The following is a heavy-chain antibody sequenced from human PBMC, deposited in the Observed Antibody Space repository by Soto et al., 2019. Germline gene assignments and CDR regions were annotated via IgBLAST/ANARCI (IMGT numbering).Heavy chain of an antibody. CDR1: GFTVSSNY. V-gene: IGHV3-53*01. CDR3: AREVGGYYGGAFDI. D-gene: IGHD3-22*01. CDR2: IYSGGST. Sequence: GGSLRLSCAASGFTVSSNYMSWVRQAPGKGLEWVSVIYSGGSTYYADSVKGRFTISRDNSKNTLYLQMNSLRAEDTAVYYCAREVGGYYGGAFDIWGQGTMVTVSS. J-gene: IGHJ3*02.